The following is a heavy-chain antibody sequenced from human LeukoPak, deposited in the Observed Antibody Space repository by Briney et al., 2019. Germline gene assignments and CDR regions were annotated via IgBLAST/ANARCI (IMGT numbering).Heavy chain of an antibody. J-gene: IGHJ4*02. Sequence: GGSLRLSCAASGFTFSSYAMSWVRQAPGKGLEWVSAISGSGGSTYYADSVKGRFTISRDNSKNTLYLQTNSLRAEDTAVYYCAKGPTDGDYEDYWGQGTLVTVSS. CDR3: AKGPTDGDYEDY. CDR1: GFTFSSYA. V-gene: IGHV3-23*01. CDR2: ISGSGGST. D-gene: IGHD4-17*01.